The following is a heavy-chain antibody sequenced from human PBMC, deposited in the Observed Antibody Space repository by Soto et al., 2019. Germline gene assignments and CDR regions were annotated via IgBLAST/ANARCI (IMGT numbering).Heavy chain of an antibody. J-gene: IGHJ4*02. CDR3: AHRGPTIFGVVIYFDY. Sequence: PGGSLRLSCAASGFTFSSYAMSWVRQAPGKGLEWVSAISGSGGSTYYADSVKGRFTITKDTSKNQVVLTMTNMDPVDTATYYCAHRGPTIFGVVIYFDYWGQGTLVTVSS. V-gene: IGHV3-23*01. CDR1: GFTFSSYA. CDR2: ISGSGGST. D-gene: IGHD3-3*01.